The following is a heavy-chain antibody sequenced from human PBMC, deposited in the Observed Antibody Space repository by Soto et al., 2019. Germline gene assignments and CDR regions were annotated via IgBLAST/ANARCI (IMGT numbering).Heavy chain of an antibody. V-gene: IGHV4-39*01. J-gene: IGHJ6*03. Sequence: SETLSLTCTVSGGSISSSSYYWGWIRQPPGKGLEWIGSIYYSGSTYYNPSLKSRVTISVDTSKNQFSLKLSSVTAADTAVYYCARLETGSGSYYNDYYYYYMDVWGKGTTVTVS. D-gene: IGHD3-10*01. CDR2: IYYSGST. CDR1: GGSISSSSYY. CDR3: ARLETGSGSYYNDYYYYYMDV.